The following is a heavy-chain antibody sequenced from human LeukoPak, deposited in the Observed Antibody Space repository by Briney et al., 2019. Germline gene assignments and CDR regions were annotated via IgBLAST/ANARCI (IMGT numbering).Heavy chain of an antibody. D-gene: IGHD3-22*01. V-gene: IGHV3-33*06. CDR3: AKPYYDSSGYYWPFGY. CDR1: GFTFSSYG. J-gene: IGHJ4*02. Sequence: GGSLRHSCAASGFTFSSYGMHWVRQAPGKGLEWVAVIWYDGSNKDYADSVKGRFTISRDNSKNTLYLQMNSLRAEDTAVYYCAKPYYDSSGYYWPFGYWGQGTLVTVSS. CDR2: IWYDGSNK.